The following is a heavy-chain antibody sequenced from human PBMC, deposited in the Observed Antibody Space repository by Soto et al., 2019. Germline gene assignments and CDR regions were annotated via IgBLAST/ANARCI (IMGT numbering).Heavy chain of an antibody. CDR2: TYYRSKWYN. V-gene: IGHV6-1*01. Sequence: SQTLSLTSAISGDSVSSNSATWNWIRQSPSRGLECLGRTYYRSKWYNDYALSVKCRITINPDTSRYQFSLPLNSVTPADRAVYYCAWTLRDIVVLVAAMVWFDPWGQGTLVTVSS. CDR1: GDSVSSNSAT. CDR3: AWTLRDIVVLVAAMVWFDP. J-gene: IGHJ5*02. D-gene: IGHD2-15*01.